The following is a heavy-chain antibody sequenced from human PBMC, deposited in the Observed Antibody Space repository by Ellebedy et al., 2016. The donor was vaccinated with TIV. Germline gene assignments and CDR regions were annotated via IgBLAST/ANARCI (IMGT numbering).Heavy chain of an antibody. CDR3: ASLSSGRWFVDY. D-gene: IGHD3-22*01. Sequence: GESLKISCAASGFTVSSNYMSWVRQAPGKGLEWVSVIYSGGSTYYADSVKGRFTISRDNSKNTLYLHMNSLRAEDTAVYYCASLSSGRWFVDYWGQGTLVTVSS. CDR2: IYSGGST. J-gene: IGHJ4*02. V-gene: IGHV3-66*01. CDR1: GFTVSSNY.